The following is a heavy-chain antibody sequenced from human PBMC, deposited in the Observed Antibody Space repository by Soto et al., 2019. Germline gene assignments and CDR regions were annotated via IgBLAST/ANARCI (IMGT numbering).Heavy chain of an antibody. CDR2: MNPNSGNT. Sequence: ASVKVSCKASGYTFTGYYMHWVRQATGQGLEWMGWMNPNSGNTGYAQKFQGRVTMTRNTSISTAYMELSSLRSEDTAVYYCASASGYSSSWYAPSFSYYYYYGMDVWGQGTTVTVSS. J-gene: IGHJ6*02. CDR1: GYTFTGYY. D-gene: IGHD6-13*01. V-gene: IGHV1-8*02. CDR3: ASASGYSSSWYAPSFSYYYYYGMDV.